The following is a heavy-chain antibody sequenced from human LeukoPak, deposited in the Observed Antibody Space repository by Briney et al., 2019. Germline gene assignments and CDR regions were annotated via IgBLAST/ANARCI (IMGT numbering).Heavy chain of an antibody. V-gene: IGHV5-51*01. CDR3: ASIVGATYHIDY. Sequence: GESLKISCKGSGYSFTSYWIGWLRQMPGKGLEWMGIIYPGDSNTRYNPSFQGQVTISADKSISTAYLQWSSLKASDAALYYCASIVGATYHIDYWGQGTLVTVSS. CDR2: IYPGDSNT. J-gene: IGHJ4*02. D-gene: IGHD1-26*01. CDR1: GYSFTSYW.